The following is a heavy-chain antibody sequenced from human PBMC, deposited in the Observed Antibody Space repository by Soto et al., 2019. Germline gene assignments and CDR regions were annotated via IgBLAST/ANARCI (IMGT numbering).Heavy chain of an antibody. CDR2: ISGSGGST. CDR1: GFTFSSYA. D-gene: IGHD3-22*01. Sequence: PGGSLRLSCAASGFTFSSYAMSWVRQAPGKGLEWVSAISGSGGSTYYADSVKGRFTISRDNSKNTLYLQMNSLRAEDTAMYYCARVAYDSSGYRIDYWGQGTLVTVSS. CDR3: ARVAYDSSGYRIDY. J-gene: IGHJ4*02. V-gene: IGHV3-23*01.